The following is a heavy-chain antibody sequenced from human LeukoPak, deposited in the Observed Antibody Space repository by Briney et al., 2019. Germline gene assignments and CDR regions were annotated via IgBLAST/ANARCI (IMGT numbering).Heavy chain of an antibody. CDR3: AGSWGDDMFDP. Sequence: PSETLSLTCTVSGGSLSSYFWSWIRQPAGKGLEWIGRIYTSDSTNYNPSLKSRVTMSVDTSKNQFSLKLSSVTAADTAVYYCAGSWGDDMFDPWGQGTLVTVSS. CDR1: GGSLSSYF. D-gene: IGHD3-16*01. J-gene: IGHJ5*02. CDR2: IYTSDST. V-gene: IGHV4-4*07.